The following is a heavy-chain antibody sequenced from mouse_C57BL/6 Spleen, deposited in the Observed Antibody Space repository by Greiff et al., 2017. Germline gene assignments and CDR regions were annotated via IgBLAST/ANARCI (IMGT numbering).Heavy chain of an antibody. CDR1: GYTFTSYW. D-gene: IGHD1-1*02. CDR2: IYPSDSET. V-gene: IGHV1-61*01. CDR3: AGGGYGGNPYYAMDY. J-gene: IGHJ4*01. Sequence: QVQLQQPGAELVRPGSSVKLSCKASGYTFTSYWMDWVKQRPGQGLEWIGNIYPSDSETHYNQKFKDKATLTVDKSSSPAYMQLSSLTSEDSAVYYGAGGGYGGNPYYAMDYWGQGTSVTVSS.